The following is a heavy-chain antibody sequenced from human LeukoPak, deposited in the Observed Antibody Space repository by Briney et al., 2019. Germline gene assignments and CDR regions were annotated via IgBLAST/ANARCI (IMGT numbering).Heavy chain of an antibody. CDR1: GFTFDRYW. CDR3: VRVPTAADGTCLDY. V-gene: IGHV3-74*01. CDR2: INQDGRYI. D-gene: IGHD6-13*01. J-gene: IGHJ4*02. Sequence: GGSLRLSCAASGFTFDRYWMHWVRQTPGKRLVWVSRINQDGRYITYADSAQGRFTISRDNAESSLYLQMNRLRVEDTAIYYCVRVPTAADGTCLDYWGQGTLVTVSS.